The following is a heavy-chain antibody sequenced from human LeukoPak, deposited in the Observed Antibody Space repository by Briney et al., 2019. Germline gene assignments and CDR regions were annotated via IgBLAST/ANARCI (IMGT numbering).Heavy chain of an antibody. CDR3: AKTPYVDIRMVTFDY. D-gene: IGHD5-18*01. J-gene: IGHJ4*02. CDR1: GFSFSDSY. CDR2: IKSSDTST. Sequence: GGSLRLSCAASGFSFSDSYMSWIRQAPGQGLEWLSYIKSSDTSTFYADSVKGRFTVSRDNAKNSLYLQMNSLRAEDTAVYYCAKTPYVDIRMVTFDYWGQGALVTVSS. V-gene: IGHV3-11*01.